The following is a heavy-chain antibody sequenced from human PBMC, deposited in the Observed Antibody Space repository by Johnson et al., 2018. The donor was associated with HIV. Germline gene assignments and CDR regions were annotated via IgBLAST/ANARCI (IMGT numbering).Heavy chain of an antibody. Sequence: VQLVESGGGLVQPGGSLRLSCAASGFTFSSYWMSWVRQAPGKGLEWVAVIWYDGSNKYYTDSVKGRFTISRDNAKNSLSLQMNSLRAEDTAVYYCARAPEVRGGDAFDVWGQGTVVTVSS. CDR2: IWYDGSNK. CDR3: ARAPEVRGGDAFDV. D-gene: IGHD3-10*01. J-gene: IGHJ3*01. CDR1: GFTFSSYW. V-gene: IGHV3-7*01.